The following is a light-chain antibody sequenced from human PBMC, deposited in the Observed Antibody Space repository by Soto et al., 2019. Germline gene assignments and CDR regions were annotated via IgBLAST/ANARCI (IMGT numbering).Light chain of an antibody. V-gene: IGLV1-40*01. CDR1: SSNIGAGYD. Sequence: QSVLTQPPSVSGAPGQRVTISCTGSSSNIGAGYDVHWYQQLPGTAPKLLIYGNSNRPSGVPERFSGSKSGTSASLAISGLQSEDEADYYCASWDDSLNAPVFGGGTKVTVL. J-gene: IGLJ2*01. CDR2: GNS. CDR3: ASWDDSLNAPV.